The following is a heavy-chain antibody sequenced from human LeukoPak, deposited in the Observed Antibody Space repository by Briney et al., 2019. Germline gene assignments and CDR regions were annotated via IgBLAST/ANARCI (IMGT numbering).Heavy chain of an antibody. V-gene: IGHV3-7*04. D-gene: IGHD1-1*01. CDR3: ARITTNGYFEY. J-gene: IGHJ4*02. CDR2: IKYDESEK. Sequence: GRSLRLSCGAAAFTFSSFWMGWVRHAPGGGLGWVFSIKYDESEKHYVGSVKGRFTVSRDNAKISLYLQMDDLRAVDTAVYFCARITTNGYFEYWGQGTLVTVSS. CDR1: AFTFSSFW.